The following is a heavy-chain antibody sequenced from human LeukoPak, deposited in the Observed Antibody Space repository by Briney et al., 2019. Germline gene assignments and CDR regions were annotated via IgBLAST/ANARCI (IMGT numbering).Heavy chain of an antibody. J-gene: IGHJ5*02. CDR3: ARDDPGITGTTGGNWFDP. CDR2: FDPEDGET. V-gene: IGHV1-24*01. CDR1: GYTLTELS. Sequence: ASVKVSCKVSGYTLTELSIHWVRQAPGKGLEWMGGFDPEDGETIYAQKFQGRVTMTEDTSTDTAYMELSSLRSEDTAVYYCARDDPGITGTTGGNWFDPWGQGTLVTVSS. D-gene: IGHD1-7*01.